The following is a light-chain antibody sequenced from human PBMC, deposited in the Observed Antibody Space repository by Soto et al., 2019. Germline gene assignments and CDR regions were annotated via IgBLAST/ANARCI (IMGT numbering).Light chain of an antibody. J-gene: IGLJ1*01. V-gene: IGLV1-44*01. CDR2: SNH. CDR1: SSNIGSNS. CDR3: AAWDGSLDAYV. Sequence: QLVLTQPPSASGTPGQRVTISCSGSSSNIGSNSVNWYQHFPGTAPKLLIYSNHQRPSGVPDRFSGSKSGTSASLAISGLQSEDEADYYCAAWDGSLDAYVFGTGTKLTVL.